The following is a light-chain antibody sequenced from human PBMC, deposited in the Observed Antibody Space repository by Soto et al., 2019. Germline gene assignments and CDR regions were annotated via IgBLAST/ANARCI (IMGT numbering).Light chain of an antibody. CDR2: EVT. CDR1: SSDVGSYHL. Sequence: QSVLTQPASVSGSPGQSITISCTGTSSDVGSYHLVSWFQQHPGKAPRLMIFEVTKRPSGISDRFSGSKSDNTASLTISGLQAEDEADYYCCSYAGSNIWIFGGGTKLTVL. V-gene: IGLV2-23*02. J-gene: IGLJ2*01. CDR3: CSYAGSNIWI.